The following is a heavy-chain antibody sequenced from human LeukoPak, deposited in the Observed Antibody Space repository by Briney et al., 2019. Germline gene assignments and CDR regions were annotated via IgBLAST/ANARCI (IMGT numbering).Heavy chain of an antibody. J-gene: IGHJ3*02. CDR1: GFTFDDYA. Sequence: GGSLRLSCAASGFTFDDYAMHWVRHAPGKGLEWVSGISWNSGSIGYADSVKGRFTISRDNAKNSLYLQMNSLRAEDTALYYCAKVSYYYDSSGYYSDAFDIWGQGTMVTVSS. V-gene: IGHV3-9*01. D-gene: IGHD3-22*01. CDR3: AKVSYYYDSSGYYSDAFDI. CDR2: ISWNSGSI.